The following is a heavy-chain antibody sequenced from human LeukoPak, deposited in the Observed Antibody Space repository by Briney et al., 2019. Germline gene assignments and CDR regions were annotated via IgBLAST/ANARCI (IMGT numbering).Heavy chain of an antibody. CDR1: GFTFSSYW. Sequence: GGSLRLSCAASGFTFSSYWMHWVRQAPGKGLEWVSYISNSGSYTNYADSVKGRFTISRDNAKNSLYLQMNSLRAEDTAVYYCARSRGAGPGAYFDYWGQGTLITVSS. V-gene: IGHV3-11*03. CDR2: ISNSGSYT. D-gene: IGHD6-19*01. J-gene: IGHJ4*02. CDR3: ARSRGAGPGAYFDY.